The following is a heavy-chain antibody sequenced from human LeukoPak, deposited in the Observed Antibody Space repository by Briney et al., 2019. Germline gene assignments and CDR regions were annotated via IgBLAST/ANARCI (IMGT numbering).Heavy chain of an antibody. D-gene: IGHD3-22*01. Sequence: GGSLRLSCAASEFTFSSYAMSWVRQAPGKGLEWVSAISGSGGSTYYADSVKGRFTISRDNSKITLYLQMNSLRAEDTAVYYCAKEMYYYDSSGYSPHYYYGMDVWGQGTTVTVSS. J-gene: IGHJ6*02. CDR2: ISGSGGST. CDR3: AKEMYYYDSSGYSPHYYYGMDV. CDR1: EFTFSSYA. V-gene: IGHV3-23*01.